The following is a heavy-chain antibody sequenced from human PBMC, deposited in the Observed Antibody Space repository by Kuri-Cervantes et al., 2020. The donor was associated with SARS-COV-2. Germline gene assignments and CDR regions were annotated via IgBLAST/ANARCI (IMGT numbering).Heavy chain of an antibody. CDR2: INPDGSYT. V-gene: IGHV3-74*01. CDR1: GFTFSGHW. J-gene: IGHJ4*02. Sequence: GESLKISFAAPGFTFSGHWIHRVRQAPGKGLVWVSRINPDGSYTNNADSVKGRFTLSRDNAKNMLFLQMNSLRAEDTAVYYCVRDGDHWNFDYWGQGTLVTVSS. D-gene: IGHD1-1*01. CDR3: VRDGDHWNFDY.